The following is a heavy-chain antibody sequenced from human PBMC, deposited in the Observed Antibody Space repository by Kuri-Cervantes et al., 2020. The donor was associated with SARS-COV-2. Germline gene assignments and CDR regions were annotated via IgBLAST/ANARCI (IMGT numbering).Heavy chain of an antibody. Sequence: GESLKISCAASGFTFSSYGMHWVRQAPGKGLEWVAAISYDGSNKNYADSVKGRFTISRDKSKNTLYLQMNSLRPEDTAVYYCAGELLLYFDYWGQGTLVTVSS. D-gene: IGHD3-10*01. CDR1: GFTFSSYG. J-gene: IGHJ4*02. CDR3: AGELLLYFDY. CDR2: ISYDGSNK. V-gene: IGHV3-30*03.